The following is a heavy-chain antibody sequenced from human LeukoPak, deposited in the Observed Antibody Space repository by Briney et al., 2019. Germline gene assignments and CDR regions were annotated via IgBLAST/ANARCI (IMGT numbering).Heavy chain of an antibody. V-gene: IGHV1-69*04. Sequence: SVKVSCKASGGTFSSYAISWVRQAPGQGLEWMGRIIPILGIANYAQKFQGRVTITADKSTSTAYMELSSLRSEDTAVYYCARDGVGATAGYWGQGTLVTVSS. CDR3: ARDGVGATAGY. J-gene: IGHJ4*02. D-gene: IGHD1-26*01. CDR2: IIPILGIA. CDR1: GGTFSSYA.